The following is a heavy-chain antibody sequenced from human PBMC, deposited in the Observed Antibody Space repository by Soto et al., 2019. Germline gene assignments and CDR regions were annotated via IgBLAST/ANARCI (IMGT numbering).Heavy chain of an antibody. V-gene: IGHV3-23*01. Sequence: GSLRLSCSASGITFKSYAMNWVRQAPGKGLEWVSAISGTGVSTYYAESVEGRFTISRDNSKNTLYLQMNSLKVEDTAVYHCAKDSRATYGDNYYMDVWGKGTTVTVSS. CDR1: GITFKSYA. CDR2: ISGTGVST. J-gene: IGHJ6*03. CDR3: AKDSRATYGDNYYMDV. D-gene: IGHD4-17*01.